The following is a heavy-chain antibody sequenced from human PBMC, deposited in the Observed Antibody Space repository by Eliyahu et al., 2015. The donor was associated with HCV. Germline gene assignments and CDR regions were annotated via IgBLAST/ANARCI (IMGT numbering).Heavy chain of an antibody. V-gene: IGHV3-23*01. CDR2: ISGGGGTI. D-gene: IGHD3-3*01. CDR3: AKGRGIFGEPGGYYFDF. CDR1: GFXFXTYA. Sequence: EVQLLESGGGLVQPGGSLRLSCSASGFXFXTYAMTWVRQAXRKGLEWVSVISGGGGTIYYADSVKGRFTISRDNSKNTVYLQMNSLRAEDTAVYYCAKGRGIFGEPGGYYFDFWGRGTLVTVSS. J-gene: IGHJ2*01.